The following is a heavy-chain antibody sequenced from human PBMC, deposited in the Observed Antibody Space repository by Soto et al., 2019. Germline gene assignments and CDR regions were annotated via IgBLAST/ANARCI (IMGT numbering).Heavy chain of an antibody. D-gene: IGHD2-2*01. CDR1: GFTFSSYG. CDR2: ISYDGSNK. V-gene: IGHV3-30*18. CDR3: AKALWYQLLSPQDY. J-gene: IGHJ4*02. Sequence: GGSLRLSCAASGFTFSSYGMHRVRQAPGKGLEWVAVISYDGSNKYYADSAKGRFTISRDNSKNTLYLQMNSLRAEDTAVYYCAKALWYQLLSPQDYWGKGTLVIVSS.